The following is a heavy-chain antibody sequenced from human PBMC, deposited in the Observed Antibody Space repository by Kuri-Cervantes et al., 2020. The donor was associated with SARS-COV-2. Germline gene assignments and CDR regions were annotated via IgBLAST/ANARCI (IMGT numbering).Heavy chain of an antibody. CDR1: GYSFTSYS. D-gene: IGHD4-11*01. Sequence: ASVKVSCKVSGYSFTSYSMHWVRQAPGQGLEWMGWINTYTGKPTYAQAFTGRSVFSLDTSVSTAYLQITSLKADDTAVYYCTRDPLDYGNSAPYWGQGTLVTVSS. J-gene: IGHJ4*02. CDR3: TRDPLDYGNSAPY. V-gene: IGHV7-4-1*02. CDR2: INTYTGKP.